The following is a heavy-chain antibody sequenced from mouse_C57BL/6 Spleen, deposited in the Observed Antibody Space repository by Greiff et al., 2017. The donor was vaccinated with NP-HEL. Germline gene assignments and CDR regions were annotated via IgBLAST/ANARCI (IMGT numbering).Heavy chain of an antibody. CDR2: IWSDGCT. CDR3: ARHGDYGSSYGYFDV. D-gene: IGHD1-1*01. CDR1: GFSLTSYG. J-gene: IGHJ1*03. V-gene: IGHV2-6-1*01. Sequence: QVQLKQSGPGLVAPSQSLSITCTVSGFSLTSYGVHWVRQPPGKGLEWLVVIWSDGCTTYNSALKSRLSISKDNSKSQVFLKMNSLQTDDTAMYHCARHGDYGSSYGYFDVWGTGTTVTVSS.